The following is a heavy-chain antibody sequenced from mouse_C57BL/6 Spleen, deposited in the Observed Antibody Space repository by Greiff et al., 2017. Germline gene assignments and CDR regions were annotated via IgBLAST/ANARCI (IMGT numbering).Heavy chain of an antibody. J-gene: IGHJ3*01. CDR3: AREVDGYYGFAY. D-gene: IGHD2-3*01. V-gene: IGHV1-55*01. CDR2: SYPGSGST. Sequence: QVQLQQPGAELVKPGASVKMSCKASGYTFTSYWITWVKQRPGQGLEWIGDSYPGSGSTNYNEKFKSKATLTVDTASSTAYMQLSSLTSEDSAVYSYAREVDGYYGFAYWGQGTLVTVSA. CDR1: GYTFTSYW.